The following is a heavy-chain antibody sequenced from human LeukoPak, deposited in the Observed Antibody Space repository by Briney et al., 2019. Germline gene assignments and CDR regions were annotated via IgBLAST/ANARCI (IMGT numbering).Heavy chain of an antibody. Sequence: SETLSLTCTVSGGSISSYYWSWIRQPRGKGLEWIGYIYYSGSTNYNPSLKSRVTISVDTSKNQFSLKLSSVTAADTAVYYCARDSGSGRTFDYWGQGTLVTVSS. J-gene: IGHJ4*02. D-gene: IGHD3-10*01. CDR2: IYYSGST. V-gene: IGHV4-59*01. CDR1: GGSISSYY. CDR3: ARDSGSGRTFDY.